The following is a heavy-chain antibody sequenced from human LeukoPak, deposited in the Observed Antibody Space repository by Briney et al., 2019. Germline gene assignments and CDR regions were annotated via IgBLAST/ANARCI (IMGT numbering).Heavy chain of an antibody. J-gene: IGHJ3*02. CDR3: ARAVTEIVVVITTDDAFDI. CDR2: INPNSGGT. Sequence: GASVKVSCKASGYTFTGYYMHWVRQAPGQGLEWMGWINPNSGGTNYAQKFQGRVTMTRDTSISTAYMELSRLRSDDTAVYYCARAVTEIVVVITTDDAFDIWGQGTMVTVSS. D-gene: IGHD3-22*01. V-gene: IGHV1-2*02. CDR1: GYTFTGYY.